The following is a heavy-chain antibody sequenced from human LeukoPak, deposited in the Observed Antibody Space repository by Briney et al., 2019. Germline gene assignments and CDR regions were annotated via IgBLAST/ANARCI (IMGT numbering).Heavy chain of an antibody. V-gene: IGHV1-2*02. J-gene: IGHJ4*02. Sequence: ASVKVSCKASGYTLTGYYMHWVRQAPGQGLEWMAWTNPNSGGTYYAQNFHDRITMTRDTSISTAYMELSRLRSDDTAIYYCARANALYCSSTSCLFDYWGQGTLVTVSS. CDR1: GYTLTGYY. D-gene: IGHD2-2*01. CDR2: TNPNSGGT. CDR3: ARANALYCSSTSCLFDY.